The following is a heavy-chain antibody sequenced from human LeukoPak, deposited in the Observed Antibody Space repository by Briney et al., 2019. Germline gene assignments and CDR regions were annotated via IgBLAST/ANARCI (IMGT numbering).Heavy chain of an antibody. J-gene: IGHJ4*02. Sequence: ASVKVSCKASGYTFTSYDINWVRQATGQGLEWMGWMNPNSGNTGYAQKFQGRVTITADESTSTAYMELSSLRSEDTAVYYCASMTMVRGVIIKYYFDYWGQGTLVTVSS. V-gene: IGHV1-8*03. CDR2: MNPNSGNT. CDR3: ASMTMVRGVIIKYYFDY. D-gene: IGHD3-10*01. CDR1: GYTFTSYD.